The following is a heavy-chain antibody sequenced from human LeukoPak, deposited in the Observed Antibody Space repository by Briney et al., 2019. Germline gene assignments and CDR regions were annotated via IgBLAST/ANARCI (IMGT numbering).Heavy chain of an antibody. V-gene: IGHV1-3*01. D-gene: IGHD3-22*01. J-gene: IGHJ4*02. CDR2: INAGNGNT. Sequence: ASVKVSCKASGYTFTSYAMHWVRQAPGQRLEWMGWINAGNGNTKYSQKFQGRVTITRDTSASTAYMELSSLRSEDTAVYYCARDSRFYYDSSGYYYGDFDYWGQGTLVTVSS. CDR3: ARDSRFYYDSSGYYYGDFDY. CDR1: GYTFTSYA.